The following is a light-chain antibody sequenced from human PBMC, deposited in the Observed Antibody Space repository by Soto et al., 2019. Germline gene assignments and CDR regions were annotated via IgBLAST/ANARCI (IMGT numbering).Light chain of an antibody. CDR2: DAS. V-gene: IGKV3-11*01. CDR3: QQRSNWPPWT. CDR1: QSVSSY. Sequence: EIVLTQSPATLSLSPGERATLSCRASQSVSSYLAWYQQKPGQAPRLLIYDASNRATGIPARFSGSGSGTDFTLTISSLEPEDFAVYYCQQRSNWPPWTFGKGTKVGIK. J-gene: IGKJ1*01.